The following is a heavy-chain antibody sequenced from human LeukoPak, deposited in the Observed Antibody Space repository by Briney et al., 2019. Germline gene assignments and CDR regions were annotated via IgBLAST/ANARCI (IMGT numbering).Heavy chain of an antibody. J-gene: IGHJ4*02. V-gene: IGHV4-61*01. CDR2: IYYTGNT. D-gene: IGHD2-21*01. Sequence: SETLSLTCTVSGGSVSSGSYYWSCIRQPPGKGLEWIGNIYYTGNTNYNPSLKSRVTISADTSKNQFSLKMRSVTAADTAVYYCAREWVAYSYDTGADSIVYRGERALVTVSS. CDR1: GGSVSSGSYY. CDR3: AREWVAYSYDTGADSIVY.